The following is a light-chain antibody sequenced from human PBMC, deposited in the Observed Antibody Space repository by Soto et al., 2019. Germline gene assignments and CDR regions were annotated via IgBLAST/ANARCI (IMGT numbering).Light chain of an antibody. J-gene: IGKJ1*01. CDR3: PEALNEPWT. V-gene: IGKV1-39*01. CDR1: QSISFF. CDR2: GAS. Sequence: DVRLTQSPSSLSASVGDRVTITYGASQSISFFLSWYQQKPGRAPKLLIWGASNLLSGVPARFSGSRSGTDFTLVISSLQPDDFATYYCPEALNEPWTFGRGTKVDIK.